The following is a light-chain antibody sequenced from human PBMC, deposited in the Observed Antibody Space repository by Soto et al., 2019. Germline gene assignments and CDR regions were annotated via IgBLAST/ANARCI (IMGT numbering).Light chain of an antibody. CDR2: EVT. Sequence: QSALTQPASVSGSPGQSIPIFCTGTSSDVGSYDLISWYQQHPGKAPRLMIYEVTKRPSGVSNRFSGSKSGNTASLTISGLQAEDEADYYCYSYAGGSTPYVFGTGTKLTVL. V-gene: IGLV2-23*02. CDR3: YSYAGGSTPYV. J-gene: IGLJ1*01. CDR1: SSDVGSYDL.